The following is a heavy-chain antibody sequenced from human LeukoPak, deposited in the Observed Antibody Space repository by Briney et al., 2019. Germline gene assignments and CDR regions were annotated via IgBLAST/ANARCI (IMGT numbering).Heavy chain of an antibody. J-gene: IGHJ4*02. D-gene: IGHD3-10*01. Sequence: KASETLSLTCTVSGGSISSGGYYWSWIRQHPGKGLEWIGYIYYSGSTYYNPSLKSRVTISVDTSKNQFSLKLSSVTAADTAVYYCARSLGVRTPYYFDYWGQGTLVTVSS. V-gene: IGHV4-31*03. CDR2: IYYSGST. CDR3: ARSLGVRTPYYFDY. CDR1: GGSISSGGYY.